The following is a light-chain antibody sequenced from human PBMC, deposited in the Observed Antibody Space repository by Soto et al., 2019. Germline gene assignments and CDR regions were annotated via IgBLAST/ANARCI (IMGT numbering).Light chain of an antibody. CDR3: QQYHTWPVT. CDR1: QNIYSN. Sequence: IVMTQSPDSLSVSPGDRLTLSCRASQNIYSNFAWYRHKPGQAPRLLISGASTGATGVPVTFRGSGSGTEFTLTINTLQSEDSAIYYCQQYHTWPVTFGGGTKVEI. J-gene: IGKJ4*01. CDR2: GAS. V-gene: IGKV3-15*01.